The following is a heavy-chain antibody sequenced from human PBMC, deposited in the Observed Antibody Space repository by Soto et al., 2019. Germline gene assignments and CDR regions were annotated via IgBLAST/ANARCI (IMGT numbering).Heavy chain of an antibody. Sequence: QVQLQETGPGLVKPAQTLSLPCTVSGYSISRGGYYWSWIRQLPGRGLEWIGYIFYDGRTGYNPSLKSRLSISVDSSKNQFSLRLSSVTAADTAVYFCAREERIGYYVADYWGQGTLVTVSS. CDR1: GYSISRGGYY. CDR2: IFYDGRT. D-gene: IGHD3-22*01. J-gene: IGHJ4*02. V-gene: IGHV4-31*03. CDR3: AREERIGYYVADY.